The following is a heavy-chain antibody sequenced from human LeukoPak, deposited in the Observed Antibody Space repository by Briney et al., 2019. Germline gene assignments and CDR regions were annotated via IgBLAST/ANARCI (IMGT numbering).Heavy chain of an antibody. J-gene: IGHJ4*02. CDR1: GFTFSSYG. V-gene: IGHV3-53*01. Sequence: GGSLRLSCAASGFTFSSYGMHWVRQAPGKGLEWVSVIYSGGSTYYADSVKGRFTISRDNSKNTLYLQMNSLRAEDTAVYYCARGWNSSSSPGDYWGQGTLVTVSS. D-gene: IGHD6-6*01. CDR3: ARGWNSSSSPGDY. CDR2: IYSGGST.